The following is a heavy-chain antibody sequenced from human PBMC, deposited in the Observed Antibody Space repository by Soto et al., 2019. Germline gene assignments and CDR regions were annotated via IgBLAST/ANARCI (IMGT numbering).Heavy chain of an antibody. V-gene: IGHV3-9*01. CDR3: AKDKWELSYYFDR. J-gene: IGHJ4*02. Sequence: EVQLVESGGGLVQPGRSLRLSCAASGFTFDDYAMHWVRQAPGKGLEWVSIISWNSGRIGYADSVKGRFTISRDNAKNSLYLQMNSLRAEDTALYYCAKDKWELSYYFDRWGQGTLVTVSS. CDR2: ISWNSGRI. CDR1: GFTFDDYA. D-gene: IGHD1-26*01.